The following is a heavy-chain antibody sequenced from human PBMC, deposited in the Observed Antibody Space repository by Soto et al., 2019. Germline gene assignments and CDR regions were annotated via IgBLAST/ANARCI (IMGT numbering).Heavy chain of an antibody. D-gene: IGHD3-22*01. CDR2: IWYGGSSK. CDR3: ASGGPSVGHLVVTGGYGMDG. CDR1: GFTFSSYG. Sequence: GGSLRLSCAASGFTFSSYGMDWVRQAPGKGLEWVAVIWYGGSSKYYADSVKGRFTISRDNSKNTLYLQMNRLRAEDAAVYDCASGGPSVGHLVVTGGYGMDGWGQGTLVTVSS. J-gene: IGHJ6*02. V-gene: IGHV3-33*01.